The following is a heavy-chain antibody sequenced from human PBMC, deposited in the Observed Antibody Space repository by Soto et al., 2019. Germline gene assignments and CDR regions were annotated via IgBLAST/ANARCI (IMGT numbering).Heavy chain of an antibody. CDR3: ASLYGDYSYFDY. CDR2: SHYSGIT. CDR1: GGSLSSGGHY. J-gene: IGHJ4*02. Sequence: QVQLQESGPGLVKPSQTLSLTCTVSGGSLSSGGHYWSWIRQHPGKGLEWIGYSHYSGITYYNPCLKSRVTISVDMSKNQFTLMVNSVTAADTAFYYCASLYGDYSYFDYWGQGTLVTVSS. D-gene: IGHD4-17*01. V-gene: IGHV4-31*03.